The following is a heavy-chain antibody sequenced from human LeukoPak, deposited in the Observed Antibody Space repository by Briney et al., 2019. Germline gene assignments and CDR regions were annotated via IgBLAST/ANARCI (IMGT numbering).Heavy chain of an antibody. CDR3: AGYLDWSDAFDI. D-gene: IGHD3-9*01. CDR2: IRSDGHNK. J-gene: IGHJ3*02. CDR1: GFTFSTYG. Sequence: GGSLRLSCAASGFTFSTYGMHWVRQAPGKGLEWVTFIRSDGHNKDYADSVKGRFTISRDDSKNTLYLQMNSLRAEDTAVYYCAGYLDWSDAFDIWGQGTMVTVSS. V-gene: IGHV3-30*02.